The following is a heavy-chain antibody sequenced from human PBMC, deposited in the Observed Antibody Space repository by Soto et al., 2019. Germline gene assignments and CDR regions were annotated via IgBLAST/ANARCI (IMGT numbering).Heavy chain of an antibody. CDR3: ARGGYYDFWSGYSRISGWSDS. J-gene: IGHJ5*01. CDR2: IIPILGIA. CDR1: GGTFSSYT. D-gene: IGHD3-3*01. V-gene: IGHV1-69*02. Sequence: ASVKVSCKASGGTFSSYTISWVRQAPGQGLEWMGRIIPILGIANYAQKFQGRVTITADKSTSTAYMELSSLRSEDTAVYYCARGGYYDFWSGYSRISGWSDSWRQGPLVTVSS.